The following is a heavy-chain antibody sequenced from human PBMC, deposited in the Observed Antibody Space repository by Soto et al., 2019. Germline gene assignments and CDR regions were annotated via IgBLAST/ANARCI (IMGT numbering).Heavy chain of an antibody. D-gene: IGHD1-1*01. CDR3: ARGRYGDY. V-gene: IGHV1-18*01. CDR2: ISAHNGNT. CDR1: GYDFTTYG. Sequence: QVHLVQSGAEVKNPGASVKVSCKGSGYDFTTYGITWVRQAPGQGLEWMAWISAHNGNTNYAPNLQCIVTVTRDTSRSTAYIELRSLRSDAKAVYYCARGRYGDYWGQGALVTVSS. J-gene: IGHJ4*02.